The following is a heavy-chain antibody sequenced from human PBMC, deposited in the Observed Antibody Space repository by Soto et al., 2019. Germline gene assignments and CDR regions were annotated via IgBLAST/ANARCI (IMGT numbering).Heavy chain of an antibody. CDR3: VGGFPWVGFDY. J-gene: IGHJ4*02. V-gene: IGHV4-34*01. CDR2: INPRVST. D-gene: IGHD2-15*01. CDR1: GGSFNTYY. Sequence: ETLSLTCGVSGGSFNTYYWSWIRQPPGKGLEWIGEINPRVSTNYNPSLKSRVTISVGTSNNQFSLTLTSVTAADTAVYICVGGFPWVGFDYWGQGTLVTVSS.